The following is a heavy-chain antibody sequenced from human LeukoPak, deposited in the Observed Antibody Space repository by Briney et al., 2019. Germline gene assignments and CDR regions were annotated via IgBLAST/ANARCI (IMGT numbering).Heavy chain of an antibody. V-gene: IGHV4-39*01. CDR3: ARGPTVTTDY. J-gene: IGHJ4*02. Sequence: SETLSLTRTVSGGSISSSSHYWGWFRQPPGKGLEWIGYIYYSGSSFCNPSLKSRVTMSVDTSKNQFSLRLNSVTAADTAVYYCARGPTVTTDYWGQGTLVTFSS. CDR1: GGSISSSSHY. D-gene: IGHD4-17*01. CDR2: IYYSGSS.